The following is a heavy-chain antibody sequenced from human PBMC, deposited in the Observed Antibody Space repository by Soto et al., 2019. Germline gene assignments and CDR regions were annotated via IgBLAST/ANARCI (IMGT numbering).Heavy chain of an antibody. J-gene: IGHJ4*02. CDR2: IDFTGAGT. CDR3: ARRFSSSSFCFDY. CDR1: GFPFSSYA. V-gene: IGHV3-23*01. D-gene: IGHD6-6*01. Sequence: EVQLLESGGGLVQPGWSLRLSCAASGFPFSSYAMSWVRHAPDKGLEWVSAIDFTGAGTYYADSVKGRFTISRDNSKNTLYLLMRSLRAEYTDVYFCARRFSSSSFCFDYWGQGTLVTVSS.